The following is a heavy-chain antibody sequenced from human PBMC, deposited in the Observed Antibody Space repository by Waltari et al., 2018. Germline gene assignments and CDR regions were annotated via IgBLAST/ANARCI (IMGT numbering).Heavy chain of an antibody. CDR2: INHSGST. CDR3: ARLKWFGELSYDY. CDR1: GGSFSGYS. J-gene: IGHJ4*02. Sequence: QVQLQQWGAGLLQPSETLSLTCAVYGGSFSGYSWSWIRQPPGKGLEWIGEINHSGSTNDNPSLKSRVTISVDTSKNQFSLKLSSVTAADTAVYYCARLKWFGELSYDYWGQGTLVTVSS. V-gene: IGHV4-34*01. D-gene: IGHD3-10*01.